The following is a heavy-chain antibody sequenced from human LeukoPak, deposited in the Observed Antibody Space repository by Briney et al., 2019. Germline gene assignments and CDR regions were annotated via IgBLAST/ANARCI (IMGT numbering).Heavy chain of an antibody. D-gene: IGHD4-17*01. CDR3: ARAMDDYGKNWFDP. CDR2: INPNSGGT. Sequence: ASVKVSCKTSGYTFTGYYIHWVRRAPGQGLEWLGRINPNSGGTGSAQKFQGRVTMTRDTSITTAYMELSSLRFDDTAVYYCARAMDDYGKNWFDPWGQGTLVTVSS. J-gene: IGHJ5*02. V-gene: IGHV1-2*06. CDR1: GYTFTGYY.